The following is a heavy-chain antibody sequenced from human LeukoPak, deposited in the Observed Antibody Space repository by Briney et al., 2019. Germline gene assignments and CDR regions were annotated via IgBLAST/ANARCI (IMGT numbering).Heavy chain of an antibody. J-gene: IGHJ6*02. CDR1: GFTFSSYG. CDR3: AKADYYGSGSYYWRPYYYYGMDV. D-gene: IGHD3-10*01. V-gene: IGHV3-30*18. Sequence: GGSLRLSCAASGFTFSSYGMQWVRQAPGKGLEWVAVISYDGSNKYYADSVKGRFTISRDNSKNTLYLQMNSLRAEDTAVYYCAKADYYGSGSYYWRPYYYYGMDVWGQGTTVTVSS. CDR2: ISYDGSNK.